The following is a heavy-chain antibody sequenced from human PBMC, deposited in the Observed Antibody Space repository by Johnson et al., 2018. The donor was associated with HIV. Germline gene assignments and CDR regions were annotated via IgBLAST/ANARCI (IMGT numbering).Heavy chain of an antibody. Sequence: VQLVESGGGSVKSGGSLRVSCAASGFTFSNAWMSWVRQAPGKGLEWVGRVKSKTEGGTIDYAAAGKGRFIISRDDSKNTLFLQMNSLKSEDTATYYCTTAGSSGSAHAFDIWGQGTMVTVSS. CDR1: GFTFSNAW. V-gene: IGHV3-15*01. D-gene: IGHD3-22*01. J-gene: IGHJ3*02. CDR2: VKSKTEGGTI. CDR3: TTAGSSGSAHAFDI.